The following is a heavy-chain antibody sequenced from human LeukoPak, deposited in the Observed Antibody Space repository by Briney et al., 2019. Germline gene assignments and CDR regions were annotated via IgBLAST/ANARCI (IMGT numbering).Heavy chain of an antibody. J-gene: IGHJ4*02. D-gene: IGHD2-2*01. CDR2: ISAYNGST. V-gene: IGHV1-18*01. Sequence: VSVKVSCKASGYTFTSYGISWVRQAPGQGLEWMGWISAYNGSTNYAQKLQGRVTMTTDTSRSTAYMELRSLRSDDTAVYYCVYQLPHSGIEYWGQGTLVTVSS. CDR1: GYTFTSYG. CDR3: VYQLPHSGIEY.